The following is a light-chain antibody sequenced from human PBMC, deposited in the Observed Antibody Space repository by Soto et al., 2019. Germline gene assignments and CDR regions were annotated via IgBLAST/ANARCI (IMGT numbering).Light chain of an antibody. V-gene: IGLV1-40*01. CDR1: SSNIGAGYD. CDR3: QSYDSSLSGSNV. J-gene: IGLJ1*01. CDR2: GNS. Sequence: QSVLTQPPSVSGAPGQRVTISCTGRSSNIGAGYDVHWYQQLPGTAPKLLIYGNSNRPSGVPDRFSGSKSGTSASLAITGLQAEDEADYYCQSYDSSLSGSNVFGTGTQVTVL.